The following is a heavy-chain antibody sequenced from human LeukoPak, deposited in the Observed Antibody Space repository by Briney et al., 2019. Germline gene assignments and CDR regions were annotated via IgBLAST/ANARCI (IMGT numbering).Heavy chain of an antibody. J-gene: IGHJ4*02. D-gene: IGHD5-24*01. CDR2: IWYDGSNK. V-gene: IGHV3-33*08. CDR3: ARDRVVDYYFDY. CDR1: GFTFSSYG. Sequence: GRSLRLSCAASGFTFSSYGMHWVRQAPGKGLEWVAVIWYDGSNKYYADSVKGRFTISRDNSKNTLYPQMNSLRAEDTAVYYCARDRVVDYYFDYWGQGTLVTVSS.